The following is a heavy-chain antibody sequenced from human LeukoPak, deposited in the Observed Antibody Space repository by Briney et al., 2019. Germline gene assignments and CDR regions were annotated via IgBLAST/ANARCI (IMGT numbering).Heavy chain of an antibody. CDR3: ARDSAGNDY. CDR2: IKQDGSEK. V-gene: IGHV3-7*01. D-gene: IGHD6-13*01. Sequence: TGGSLRLSCEASGFTFSTYWMSWVRQAPGKGLEWVANIKQDGSEKYYVDSVKGRFTISRDNAKNSLYLQMNSLRAEDTAMYYCARDSAGNDYWGQETLVTVSS. J-gene: IGHJ4*02. CDR1: GFTFSTYW.